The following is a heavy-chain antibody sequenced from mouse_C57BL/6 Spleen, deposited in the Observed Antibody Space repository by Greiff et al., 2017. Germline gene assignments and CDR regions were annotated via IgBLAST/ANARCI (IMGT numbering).Heavy chain of an antibody. V-gene: IGHV1-52*01. D-gene: IGHD1-1*01. CDR2: IDPSDSET. CDR1: GYTFTSYW. Sequence: QVQLQRPGAELVRPGSSVKLSCKASGYTFTSYWMHWVKQRPIQGLEWIGNIDPSDSETHYNQKFKDKATLTVDKSSSTAYMQLSSLTSEDSAVYYCARSGYYGSSSWFAYWGQGTLVTVSA. CDR3: ARSGYYGSSSWFAY. J-gene: IGHJ3*01.